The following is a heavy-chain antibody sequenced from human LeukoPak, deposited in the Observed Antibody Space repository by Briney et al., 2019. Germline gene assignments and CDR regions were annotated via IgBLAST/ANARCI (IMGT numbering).Heavy chain of an antibody. Sequence: GASVKVSCKASAYTFTGYYIHWVRQAPGQGLEWMGWINPRIGGTNYAQKFQGRVTMTRDTSINTAYMELSRLTSDDTAVYFCARGDIYCSGGVCYRWFDPWGQGTLVTVSS. CDR1: AYTFTGYY. CDR2: INPRIGGT. D-gene: IGHD2-15*01. CDR3: ARGDIYCSGGVCYRWFDP. V-gene: IGHV1-2*02. J-gene: IGHJ5*02.